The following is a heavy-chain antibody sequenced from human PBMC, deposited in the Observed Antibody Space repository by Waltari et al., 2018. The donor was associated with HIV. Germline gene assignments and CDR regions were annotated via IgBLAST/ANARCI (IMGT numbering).Heavy chain of an antibody. D-gene: IGHD2-21*02. CDR3: ASIAYCGGDCYPRGMDV. Sequence: EVQLVESGGGLVQPGGSLRLHCAASGFTVSRTYMSWVRQAQGKGLEWVSVIYSGGSTYYADSVKGRFTISRDNSKNTLYLQMNSLRAEDTAVYYCASIAYCGGDCYPRGMDVWGQGTTVTVSS. CDR1: GFTVSRTY. J-gene: IGHJ6*02. V-gene: IGHV3-66*01. CDR2: IYSGGST.